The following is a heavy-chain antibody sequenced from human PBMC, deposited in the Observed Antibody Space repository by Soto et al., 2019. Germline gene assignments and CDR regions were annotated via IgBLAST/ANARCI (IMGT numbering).Heavy chain of an antibody. CDR1: GFTFSRYS. D-gene: IGHD6-6*01. CDR2: ISSSSSTI. Sequence: EVQLVESGGGLVQPGGSLRLSCAASGFTFSRYSMNWVRQAPGKGLEWVSYISSSSSTIYYADSVKGRFTISRDNAKNSLYLQMYSLRDEDTAVYFCVFLATRRTFDYWGQGTLVTVSS. V-gene: IGHV3-48*02. J-gene: IGHJ4*02. CDR3: VFLATRRTFDY.